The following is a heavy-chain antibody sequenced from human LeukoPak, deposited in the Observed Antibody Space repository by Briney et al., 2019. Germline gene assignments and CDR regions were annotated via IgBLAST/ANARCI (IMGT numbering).Heavy chain of an antibody. CDR1: GFTFSSYA. V-gene: IGHV3-30*01. D-gene: IGHD3-3*01. J-gene: IGHJ4*02. CDR3: ARHHTIFGVVRSGFDY. CDR2: ISYDGSNK. Sequence: GGSLRLSCAASGFTFSSYAMHWVRQAPGKGLEWVAVISYDGSNKYYADSVKGRFTISRDNSKNTLYLQMNSLGAEDTAVYYCARHHTIFGVVRSGFDYWGQGTLVTVSS.